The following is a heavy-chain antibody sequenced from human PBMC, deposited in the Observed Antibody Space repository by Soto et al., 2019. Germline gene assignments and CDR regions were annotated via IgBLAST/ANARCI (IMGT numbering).Heavy chain of an antibody. CDR3: ARSFGVAAAPPFDY. CDR1: GGSISSSNW. D-gene: IGHD6-13*01. Sequence: PSETLSLTCAVSGGSISSSNWWSWVRQPPGKGLEWIGYIYYSGSTYYNPSLKSRVTISVDTSKNQFSLKLSSVTAADTAVYYCARSFGVAAAPPFDYWGQGTLVTLSS. J-gene: IGHJ4*02. V-gene: IGHV4-4*02. CDR2: IYYSGST.